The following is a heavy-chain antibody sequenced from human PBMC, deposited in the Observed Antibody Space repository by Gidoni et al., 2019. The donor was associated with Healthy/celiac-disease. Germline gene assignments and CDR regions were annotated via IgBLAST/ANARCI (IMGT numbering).Heavy chain of an antibody. CDR3: AREGGDDAFDI. J-gene: IGHJ3*02. D-gene: IGHD2-21*01. Sequence: LKSRVTISVDTSKNQFSLKLSSVTAADTAVYYCAREGGDDAFDIWGQGTMVTVSS. V-gene: IGHV4-59*01.